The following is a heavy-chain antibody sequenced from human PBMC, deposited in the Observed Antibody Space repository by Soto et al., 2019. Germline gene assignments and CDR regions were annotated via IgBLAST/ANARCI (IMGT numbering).Heavy chain of an antibody. J-gene: IGHJ6*02. CDR2: GNDSEST. D-gene: IGHD1-26*01. V-gene: IGHV4-30-4*01. Sequence: SEPLSLTCTFSCGSISSADSYGSWIRPAQGKGVEWIGYGNDSESTDYNPSLKSRVTKSVHTSKNQFSLKLSSVTAADTAGYNCARYLGIVYSRGSSTYYVDDGFDVWGQGTTVTVSS. CDR1: CGSISSADSY. CDR3: ARYLGIVYSRGSSTYYVDDGFDV.